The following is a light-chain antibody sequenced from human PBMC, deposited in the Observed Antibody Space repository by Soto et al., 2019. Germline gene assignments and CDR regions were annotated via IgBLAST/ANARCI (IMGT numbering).Light chain of an antibody. CDR1: QTVLFSSNNKNY. J-gene: IGKJ3*01. Sequence: DIVMTQSPDSQAVSLGERATINCKSGQTVLFSSNNKNYLAWYQQRPGQPPKLLIYWASTRESGVPDRFRGSGSGTDFNLTISTLQAEDVAVYYCQQYYTTPFTSGPGTKVDIK. V-gene: IGKV4-1*01. CDR2: WAS. CDR3: QQYYTTPFT.